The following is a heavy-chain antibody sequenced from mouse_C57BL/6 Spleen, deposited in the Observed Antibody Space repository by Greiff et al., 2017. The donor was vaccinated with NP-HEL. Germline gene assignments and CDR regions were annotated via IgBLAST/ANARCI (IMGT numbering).Heavy chain of an antibody. Sequence: QVQLQQPGAELVMPGASVKLSCKASGYTFTSYWMHWVKQRPGQGLEWIGEIDPSDSYTNYNQKFKGKSTLHVDKSSSTAYMQLSSLTSEDSAVYYCARSYDGYRFAYWGQGTLVTVSA. CDR2: IDPSDSYT. D-gene: IGHD2-3*01. V-gene: IGHV1-69*01. CDR3: ARSYDGYRFAY. CDR1: GYTFTSYW. J-gene: IGHJ3*01.